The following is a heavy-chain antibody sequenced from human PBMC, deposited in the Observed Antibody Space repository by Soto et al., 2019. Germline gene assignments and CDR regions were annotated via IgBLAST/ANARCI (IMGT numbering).Heavy chain of an antibody. J-gene: IGHJ6*02. V-gene: IGHV4-39*01. D-gene: IGHD3-3*01. Sequence: DTLSLTCTLSGGSISSSSYYWGWIRQPPGKGLGWIGIIYYSVSTYYNPSLKSRVTMSVDTSKSQFSLKLSSVTAADTAVYYCARRIFGVVAPRYYYGMDDWGQGTTVTVSS. CDR2: IYYSVST. CDR1: GGSISSSSYY. CDR3: ARRIFGVVAPRYYYGMDD.